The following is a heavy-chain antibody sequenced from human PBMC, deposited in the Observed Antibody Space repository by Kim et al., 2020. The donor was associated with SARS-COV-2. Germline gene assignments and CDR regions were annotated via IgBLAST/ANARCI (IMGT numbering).Heavy chain of an antibody. Sequence: ASVKVSCKASGYTFTSYYMHWVRQAPGQGLEWMGIINPSGGSTSYAQKFQGRVTMTRDTSTSTVYMELSSLRSEDTAVYYCAREGVMRGGYGNWFDPWGQGTLVTVSS. V-gene: IGHV1-46*01. CDR2: INPSGGST. CDR3: AREGVMRGGYGNWFDP. J-gene: IGHJ5*02. D-gene: IGHD1-26*01. CDR1: GYTFTSYY.